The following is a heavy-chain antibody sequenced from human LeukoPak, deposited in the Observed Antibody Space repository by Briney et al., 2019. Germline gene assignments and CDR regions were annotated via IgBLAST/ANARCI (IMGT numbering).Heavy chain of an antibody. CDR2: IIPIFGTA. CDR1: GYTFTGYY. J-gene: IGHJ4*02. V-gene: IGHV1-69*13. Sequence: GASVKVSCKASGYTFTGYYMHWVRQAPGQGLEWMGGIIPIFGTANYAQKFQGRVTITADESTSTAYMELSSLRSEDTAVYYCARGVYGSGFYYFDYWGQGTLVTVSS. D-gene: IGHD3-10*01. CDR3: ARGVYGSGFYYFDY.